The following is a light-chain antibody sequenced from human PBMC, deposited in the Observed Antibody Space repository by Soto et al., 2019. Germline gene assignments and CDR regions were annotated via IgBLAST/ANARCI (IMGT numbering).Light chain of an antibody. CDR1: GGSIATNY. J-gene: IGLJ2*01. Sequence: NFMLTQPHSVSGSPGKTVTISCTGSGGSIATNYVQWHQQRPGSAPTTVIYEDDKRPSGVPERFSGSIDRSSNSASLIISGLKTEDEADYYCQSHDSTNVVFGRGTKLTVL. CDR2: EDD. V-gene: IGLV6-57*02. CDR3: QSHDSTNVV.